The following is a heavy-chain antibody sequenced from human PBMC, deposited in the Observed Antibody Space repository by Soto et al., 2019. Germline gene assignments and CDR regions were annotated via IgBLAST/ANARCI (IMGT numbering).Heavy chain of an antibody. CDR1: GGSISSGGYY. D-gene: IGHD1-7*01. CDR2: IYYSGST. J-gene: IGHJ4*02. V-gene: IGHV4-31*03. CDR3: ARSFRGELELPTTALYFDY. Sequence: QVQLQESGPGLVKPSQTLSLTCTVSGGSISSGGYYWSWIRLHPGKGLEWIGYIYYSGSTYYNPSLKSRVAISVDTSKNHFSLRLSSVTAADTAVYYCARSFRGELELPTTALYFDYWGQGTLVTVSS.